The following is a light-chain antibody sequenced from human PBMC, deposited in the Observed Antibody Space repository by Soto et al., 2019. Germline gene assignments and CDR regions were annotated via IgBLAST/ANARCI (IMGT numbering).Light chain of an antibody. CDR2: TAS. J-gene: IGKJ1*01. V-gene: IGKV1-6*01. CDR3: QQYKTAPWT. CDR1: QGIRND. Sequence: AIQSTQSPSSLSASVGDRVTITCRASQGIRNDLNWYQQKPGKAPKLLIYTASNLHSGVPSSFSGSGSGTEFTLTISSLQPEDFATYYCQQYKTAPWTFGQGTKVDIK.